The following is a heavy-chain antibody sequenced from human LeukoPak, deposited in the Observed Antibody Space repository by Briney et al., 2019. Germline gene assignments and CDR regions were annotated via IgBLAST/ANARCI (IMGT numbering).Heavy chain of an antibody. CDR1: GFTFSAHS. J-gene: IGHJ4*02. D-gene: IGHD6-19*01. CDR3: VRRAVSGEEALDFVY. Sequence: KPGGSLRLSCAASGFTFSAHSMNWVRQAPGKGLEWVASISSRSSYIYYGGSVKGRFTVSRDNARNSVYLQMNSLRVEDTAVYYCVRRAVSGEEALDFVYWGQGTLVTVSS. V-gene: IGHV3-21*01. CDR2: ISSRSSYI.